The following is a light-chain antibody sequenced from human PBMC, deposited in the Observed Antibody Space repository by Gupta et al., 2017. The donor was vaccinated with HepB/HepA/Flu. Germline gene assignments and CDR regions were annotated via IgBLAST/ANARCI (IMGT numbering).Light chain of an antibody. CDR1: SSDVGSYNL. J-gene: IGLJ3*02. CDR2: EVS. Sequence: SALTHPASVSGSPGQSITISCTGTSSDVGSYNLVSWYQQHPGKAPKLMIYEVSKRPSGVSNRFSGSKSGNTASLTISGLQAEDEADYYCCSYARSSTLVFGGGTKVTVL. V-gene: IGLV2-23*02. CDR3: CSYARSSTLV.